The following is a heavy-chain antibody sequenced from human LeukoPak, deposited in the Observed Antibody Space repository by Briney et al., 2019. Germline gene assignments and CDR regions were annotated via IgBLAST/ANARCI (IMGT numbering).Heavy chain of an antibody. CDR2: INHSGST. Sequence: SETLSLTCAVYGGSFSGYYWSWIRQPPGKGLERIGEINHSGSTNYNPSLKSRVTISVDTSKNQFSLKLSSVTAADTAVYYCARGLRTMVRGVIITANFDYWGQGTLVTVSS. D-gene: IGHD3-10*01. J-gene: IGHJ4*02. V-gene: IGHV4-34*01. CDR1: GGSFSGYY. CDR3: ARGLRTMVRGVIITANFDY.